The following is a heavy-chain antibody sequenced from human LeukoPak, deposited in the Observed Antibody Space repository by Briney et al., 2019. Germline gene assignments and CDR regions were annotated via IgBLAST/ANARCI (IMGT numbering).Heavy chain of an antibody. V-gene: IGHV3-23*01. CDR2: ISGSGGST. CDR3: AKGRRDGYNFKASAHTPQDY. D-gene: IGHD5-24*01. CDR1: GFTFSSYA. Sequence: GGSLRLSCAASGFTFSSYAMSWVRQAPGKGLEWVSAISGSGGSTYYADSVKGRFTISRDNSKNTLYLQMNSLRAEDTAVYYCAKGRRDGYNFKASAHTPQDYWGQGTLVTVSS. J-gene: IGHJ4*02.